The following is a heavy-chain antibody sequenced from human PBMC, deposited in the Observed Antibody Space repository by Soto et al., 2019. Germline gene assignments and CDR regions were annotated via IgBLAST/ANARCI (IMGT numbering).Heavy chain of an antibody. D-gene: IGHD3-9*01. CDR3: ARANYDILTGYPSSLDI. J-gene: IGHJ3*02. V-gene: IGHV1-3*01. Sequence: GPSVKVSCKASGYTFTSYAIHWVRQAPGQRPEWMGWINAGNGNTKYSQKFQGRVTITRYTSASTADMELTTLRSEDTAVYYCARANYDILTGYPSSLDIWGQGTMVTV. CDR1: GYTFTSYA. CDR2: INAGNGNT.